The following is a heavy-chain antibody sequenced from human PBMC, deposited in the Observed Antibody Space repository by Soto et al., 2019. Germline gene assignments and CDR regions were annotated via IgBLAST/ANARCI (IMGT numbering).Heavy chain of an antibody. J-gene: IGHJ3*02. CDR2: INAGNGNI. Sequence: QVHLAQSGAEVKKPGASVKVSCKASGYTFTSFAIHWVRQAPGQGLEWMGWINAGNGNIKHSQKFQHRVTITRDTSASTAYMELSSLRFEDTAVYYCARLYCSSTSCYSVGAFDIWGQGTMVTVSS. D-gene: IGHD2-2*01. CDR3: ARLYCSSTSCYSVGAFDI. V-gene: IGHV1-3*01. CDR1: GYTFTSFA.